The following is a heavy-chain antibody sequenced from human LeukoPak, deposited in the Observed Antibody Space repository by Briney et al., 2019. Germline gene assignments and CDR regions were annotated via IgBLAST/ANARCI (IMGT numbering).Heavy chain of an antibody. D-gene: IGHD3-3*01. CDR2: ISGSGGST. CDR1: GFTFSSYA. V-gene: IGHV3-23*01. J-gene: IGHJ5*02. Sequence: PGGSLRLSCAASGFTFSSYAMSWVRQAPGKGLEWVSAISGSGGSTYYADSVKGRFTISRDNAKNSLYLQMNSLRAEDTAVYYCARLRLRFLEWLSALWFDPWGQGTLVTVSS. CDR3: ARLRLRFLEWLSALWFDP.